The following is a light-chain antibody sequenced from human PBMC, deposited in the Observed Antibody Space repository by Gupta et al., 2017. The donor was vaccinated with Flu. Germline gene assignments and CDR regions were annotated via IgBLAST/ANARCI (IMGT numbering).Light chain of an antibody. J-gene: IGKJ1*01. Sequence: GSLSLSPGERATLSCRASQSVSSSYLAWYQQKPGQAPRLLIYGASSRATGIPDRFSGSGSGTDFTLTISRLEPEDFAVYYCQQYGSSPRTFGQGTKVEIK. CDR3: QQYGSSPRT. CDR1: QSVSSSY. CDR2: GAS. V-gene: IGKV3-20*01.